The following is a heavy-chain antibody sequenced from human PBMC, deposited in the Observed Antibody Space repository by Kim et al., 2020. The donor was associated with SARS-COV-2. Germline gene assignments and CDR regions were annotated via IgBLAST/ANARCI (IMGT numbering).Heavy chain of an antibody. D-gene: IGHD2-2*01. CDR1: GFTFSSYA. CDR3: AKGLDIVVVPAAPDFDY. J-gene: IGHJ4*02. V-gene: IGHV3-23*01. Sequence: GGSLRLSCAASGFTFSSYAMSWVRQAPGKGLEWVSAISGSGGSTYYADSVKGRCTISRDNSKNTLYLQMNSLRAEDTAVYDCAKGLDIVVVPAAPDFDYWGQGTLVTVSS. CDR2: ISGSGGST.